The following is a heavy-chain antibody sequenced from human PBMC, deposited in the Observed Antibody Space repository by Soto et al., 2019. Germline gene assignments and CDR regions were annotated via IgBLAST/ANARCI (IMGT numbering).Heavy chain of an antibody. CDR2: ISGSGGST. Sequence: EVQLLESGGGLVQPGGSLRLSCAASGFTFSRYAMTWVRQAPGKGLEWVSSISGSGGSTYYTNSVKGRFTISRDNSKNIMYIQMNSLRAYDAAIYYCAKDALYYDVLPGPNSCGQGTLVTVSS. D-gene: IGHD3-9*01. CDR3: AKDALYYDVLPGPNS. CDR1: GFTFSRYA. V-gene: IGHV3-23*01. J-gene: IGHJ4*02.